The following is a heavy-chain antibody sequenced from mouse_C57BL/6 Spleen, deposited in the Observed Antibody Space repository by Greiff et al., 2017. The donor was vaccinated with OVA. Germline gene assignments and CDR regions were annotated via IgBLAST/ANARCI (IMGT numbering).Heavy chain of an antibody. CDR3: ASRDYFDY. V-gene: IGHV5-6*01. Sequence: EVQLVESGGDLVKPGASLKLSCAASGFTFSSYGMSWVRQTPDKRLEWVGTISSGGSYTYYPDSVKGRFTISRDNAKNTLYLQMSSLKSEDTAMYDCASRDYFDYWGQGTTLTVSS. CDR2: ISSGGSYT. J-gene: IGHJ2*01. CDR1: GFTFSSYG.